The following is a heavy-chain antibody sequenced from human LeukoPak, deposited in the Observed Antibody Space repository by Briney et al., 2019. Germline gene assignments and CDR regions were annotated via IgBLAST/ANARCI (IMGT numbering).Heavy chain of an antibody. Sequence: ASVKVSCKASGGTFSSYAISWVRQAPGQGLGWMGRIIPILGIANYAQNFQGRVTITADKSASTAYMELSSLRSEDTAVYYCARGRDGFNLEIDYWGQGTLVTVSS. D-gene: IGHD5-24*01. J-gene: IGHJ4*02. CDR2: IIPILGIA. CDR1: GGTFSSYA. CDR3: ARGRDGFNLEIDY. V-gene: IGHV1-69*04.